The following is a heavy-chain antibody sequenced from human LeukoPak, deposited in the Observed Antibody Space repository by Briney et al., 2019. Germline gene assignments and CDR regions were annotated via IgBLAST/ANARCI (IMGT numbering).Heavy chain of an antibody. V-gene: IGHV3-15*01. D-gene: IGHD4-17*01. J-gene: IGHJ6*02. CDR2: IKSKTDGGTT. CDR1: GFTFSNAW. Sequence: PGGSLRLSCAASGFTFSNAWMSWVRQAPGKGLGWVGRIKSKTDGGTTDYAAPVKGRFTISRDDSKNTLYLQMNSLRAEDTAVYYCAKNYGEGYYYYYGMDVWGQGTTVTVSS. CDR3: AKNYGEGYYYYYGMDV.